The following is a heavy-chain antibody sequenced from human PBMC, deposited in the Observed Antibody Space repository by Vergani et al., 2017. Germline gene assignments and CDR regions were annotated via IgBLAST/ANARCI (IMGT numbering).Heavy chain of an antibody. CDR2: ISSSSSYI. CDR3: ARDTFGGVIDTPDY. V-gene: IGHV3-21*01. J-gene: IGHJ4*02. D-gene: IGHD3-16*02. Sequence: EVQLVESGGGLVKPGGSLRLSCAASGLTFSSYSMNWVRQAPGKGLECVSSISSSSSYIYYADSVKGRFTISRDNAKNSLYLQMNSLRAEDTAVYYCARDTFGGVIDTPDYWGQGTLVTVSS. CDR1: GLTFSSYS.